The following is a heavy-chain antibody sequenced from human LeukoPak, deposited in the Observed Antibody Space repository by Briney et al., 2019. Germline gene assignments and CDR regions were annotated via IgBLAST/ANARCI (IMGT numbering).Heavy chain of an antibody. CDR3: ARASYYYDSSGYYYDYYYMDV. J-gene: IGHJ6*03. V-gene: IGHV3-21*01. CDR1: GFTFSSYS. D-gene: IGHD3-22*01. CDR2: ISGSSSYI. Sequence: GGSLRLSCAASGFTFSSYSMNWVRQAPGKGLEWVSSISGSSSYIYYADSVKGRFTISRDNAKNSLYLQMNSLRAEDTAVYYCARASYYYDSSGYYYDYYYMDVWGKGTTVTVSS.